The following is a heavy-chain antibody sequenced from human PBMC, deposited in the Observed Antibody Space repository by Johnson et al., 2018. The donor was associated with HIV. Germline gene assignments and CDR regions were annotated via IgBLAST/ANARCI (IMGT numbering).Heavy chain of an antibody. V-gene: IGHV3-15*01. D-gene: IGHD2-2*01. CDR3: TTDPPGMSSTSERDAFDI. Sequence: VQLVESGGGLVKPGGSLRLSCAASGFTFSDYYMSWIRQAPGKGLEWVGRIKSKTDGGTTDYAAPVKGRFTISRDDSKNTLYLQMNSLKTEDTAVYYCTTDPPGMSSTSERDAFDIWGHGTMVTVSS. CDR2: IKSKTDGGTT. CDR1: GFTFSDYY. J-gene: IGHJ3*02.